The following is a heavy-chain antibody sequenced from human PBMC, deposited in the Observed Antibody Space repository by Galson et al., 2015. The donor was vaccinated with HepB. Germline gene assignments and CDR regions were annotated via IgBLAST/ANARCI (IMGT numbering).Heavy chain of an antibody. D-gene: IGHD3-3*01. Sequence: SLRLSCAASGFTFSSYSMNWVRQAPGKGLEWVSSISSSSSYIYYADSVKGRFTISRDNAKNSLYLQMNSLRAEDTAVYYCARFDFWSGYWVEPNFDYWGQGTLVTVSS. CDR2: ISSSSSYI. V-gene: IGHV3-21*01. CDR3: ARFDFWSGYWVEPNFDY. J-gene: IGHJ4*02. CDR1: GFTFSSYS.